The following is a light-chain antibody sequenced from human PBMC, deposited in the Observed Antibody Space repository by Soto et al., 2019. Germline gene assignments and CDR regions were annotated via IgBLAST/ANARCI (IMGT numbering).Light chain of an antibody. CDR3: QQYDNWPPVT. CDR2: GAS. J-gene: IGKJ5*01. Sequence: EVVMTQSPATLSVSPGERVTLSCRASQSVSSNLAWYQQKRGQAPRLLISGASTRATGIPARFSGSGSGTEFTLTISTLQSEDFAVYYCQQYDNWPPVTFGQGTRLEIK. CDR1: QSVSSN. V-gene: IGKV3-15*01.